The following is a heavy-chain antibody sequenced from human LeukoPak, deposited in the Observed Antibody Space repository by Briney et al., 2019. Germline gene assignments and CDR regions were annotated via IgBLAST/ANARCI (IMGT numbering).Heavy chain of an antibody. D-gene: IGHD6-19*01. CDR2: IYYSGST. V-gene: IGHV4-59*01. CDR1: GGSISSYY. J-gene: IGHJ4*02. CDR3: ARADSYSSGWYGY. Sequence: SETLSLTCTVSGGSISSYYWSWIRQPPGKGLEWLGYIYYSGSTNYNPSLKSRVTISVDTSKNQFSLKLSSVTAADTAVYYCARADSYSSGWYGYWGQGTLVTVSS.